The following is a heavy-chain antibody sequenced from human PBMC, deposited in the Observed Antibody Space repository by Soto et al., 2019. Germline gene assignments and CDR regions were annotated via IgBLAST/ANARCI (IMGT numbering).Heavy chain of an antibody. CDR2: IYYSGST. V-gene: IGHV4-59*01. J-gene: IGHJ5*02. CDR1: GGSISSYY. Sequence: TLSLTCTVSGGSISSYYWSWIRQPPGKGLEWIGYIYYSGSTNYNPSLKSRVTISVDTSKNQFSLKLSSVTAADTAVYYCARSLPVAGGSWFDPWGQGTLVTVS. D-gene: IGHD6-19*01. CDR3: ARSLPVAGGSWFDP.